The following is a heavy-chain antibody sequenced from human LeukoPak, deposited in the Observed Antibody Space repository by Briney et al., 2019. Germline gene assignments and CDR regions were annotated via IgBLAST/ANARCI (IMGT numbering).Heavy chain of an antibody. CDR3: ARELPLAWYFDL. D-gene: IGHD2-15*01. CDR2: IYYSGST. Sequence: SQTLSLTCTVSGGPISSGGYYWSWIRQHPGKGLEWIGYIYYSGSTYYNPSLKSRVTISVDTSKNQFSLKLSSGTAADTAVYYCARELPLAWYFDLWGRGTLVTVSS. CDR1: GGPISSGGYY. V-gene: IGHV4-31*03. J-gene: IGHJ2*01.